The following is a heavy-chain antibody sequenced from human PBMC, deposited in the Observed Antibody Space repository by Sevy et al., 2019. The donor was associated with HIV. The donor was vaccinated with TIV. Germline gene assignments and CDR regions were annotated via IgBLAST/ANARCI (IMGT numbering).Heavy chain of an antibody. Sequence: GGSLRLSCAVSGFGFSHYAFHWVSQAPGKGLEWVSLISYDGTYKYYADSVKGRFTISRDNSKNTLYLQMNSLRGNDTAVYYCARVAVSYCTNDCYHRFDYWGPGALVTVSS. D-gene: IGHD2-8*01. J-gene: IGHJ4*02. CDR3: ARVAVSYCTNDCYHRFDY. CDR2: ISYDGTYK. V-gene: IGHV3-30-3*01. CDR1: GFGFSHYA.